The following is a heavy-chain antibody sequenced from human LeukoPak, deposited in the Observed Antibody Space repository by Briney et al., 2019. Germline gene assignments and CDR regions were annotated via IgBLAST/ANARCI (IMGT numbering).Heavy chain of an antibody. Sequence: PGGSLRLSCAASGFTFSSYAMSWVRQAPGKGLEWVSAISGSGGSTYYADSVKGRFTISRDNSKNTLYLQMNSLRAEDTAVYYCARDFTYGDYLLIDYWGQGTLVTVSS. CDR2: ISGSGGST. CDR3: ARDFTYGDYLLIDY. V-gene: IGHV3-23*01. D-gene: IGHD4-17*01. CDR1: GFTFSSYA. J-gene: IGHJ4*02.